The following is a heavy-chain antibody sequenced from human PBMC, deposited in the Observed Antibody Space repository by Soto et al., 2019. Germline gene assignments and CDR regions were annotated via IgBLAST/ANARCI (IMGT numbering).Heavy chain of an antibody. CDR3: AKEHNGLYPRHYFDY. J-gene: IGHJ4*02. V-gene: IGHV3-30*18. Sequence: GGSLRLSCAASGLTFSTYGMHWVRQAPGKGLEWVAVISYDGSDKNYADSVKGRFTISRDNSKNTLYLQMNSLRVEDTAVYYCAKEHNGLYPRHYFDYRGQGTLVTVSS. D-gene: IGHD6-19*01. CDR1: GLTFSTYG. CDR2: ISYDGSDK.